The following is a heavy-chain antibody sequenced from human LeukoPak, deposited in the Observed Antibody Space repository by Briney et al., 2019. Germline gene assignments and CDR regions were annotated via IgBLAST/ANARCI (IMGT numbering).Heavy chain of an antibody. V-gene: IGHV3-73*01. CDR2: IDKKDKGYAT. CDR1: GFTFSGTA. D-gene: IGHD1-26*01. CDR3: TRDSGTYNWFDP. J-gene: IGHJ5*02. Sequence: GSLSLSCAASGFTFSGTALHWVRQSSGKGLEWVGQIDKKDKGYATATAYAASVKVRVTISRDDSINTAYLQMKSLKTEDTALYYCTRDSGTYNWFDPWGQGTLVTVSS.